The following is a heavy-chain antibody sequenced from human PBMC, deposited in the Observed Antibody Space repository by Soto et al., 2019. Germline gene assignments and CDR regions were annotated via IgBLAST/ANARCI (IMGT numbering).Heavy chain of an antibody. Sequence: ASVKVSCKASGYTFTSYGITWVRQAPGQGLEWMGWISAYNGNTKYAQKLQGRVTMTTDTSTSTAYMEVRSLRSDDTAVYYCARDRPPYYDILTYYYMDVWGKGTTVTVSS. CDR1: GYTFTSYG. CDR2: ISAYNGNT. J-gene: IGHJ6*03. V-gene: IGHV1-18*01. D-gene: IGHD3-9*01. CDR3: ARDRPPYYDILTYYYMDV.